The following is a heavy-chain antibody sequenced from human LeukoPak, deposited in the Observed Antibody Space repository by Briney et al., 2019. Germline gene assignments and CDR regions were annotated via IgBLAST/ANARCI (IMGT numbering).Heavy chain of an antibody. Sequence: SETLSLTCTVSGGSISSYYWSWIRQPPGKGLEWIGCIYYSGSTNYNPSLKSRVTISVDTSKNQFSLKLSSVTAADTAVYYCAREYSSGYYFDYWGQGTLVTVSS. D-gene: IGHD6-19*01. CDR2: IYYSGST. CDR3: AREYSSGYYFDY. CDR1: GGSISSYY. V-gene: IGHV4-59*01. J-gene: IGHJ4*02.